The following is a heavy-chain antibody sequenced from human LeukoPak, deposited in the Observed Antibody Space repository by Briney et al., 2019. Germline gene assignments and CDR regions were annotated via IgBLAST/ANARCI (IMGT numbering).Heavy chain of an antibody. CDR3: ARVGMAAADI. D-gene: IGHD2-15*01. CDR1: GFTFSSYG. Sequence: GRSLRLSCAASGFTFSSYGMHWVRQAPGKGLEWVAVISYDGSNKYYADSVKGRFTISRDNSKNTLYLQMNSLRADDTAVYYCARVGMAAADIWGQGTLVTVSS. CDR2: ISYDGSNK. V-gene: IGHV3-30*03. J-gene: IGHJ4*02.